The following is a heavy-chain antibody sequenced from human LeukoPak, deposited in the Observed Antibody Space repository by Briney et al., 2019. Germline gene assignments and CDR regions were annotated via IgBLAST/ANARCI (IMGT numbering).Heavy chain of an antibody. CDR2: SSASGTI. Sequence: GGSLRLSCAASGFTFSRNSMNWVRQAPGKGLEWVSYSSASGTIFYADSVKGRFTISRDIAKNSLYLQMNSLRAEDTAVYYCARDLGGSSWSLRAFDIWGQGTMVTVSS. CDR3: ARDLGGSSWSLRAFDI. CDR1: GFTFSRNS. J-gene: IGHJ3*02. V-gene: IGHV3-48*04. D-gene: IGHD6-13*01.